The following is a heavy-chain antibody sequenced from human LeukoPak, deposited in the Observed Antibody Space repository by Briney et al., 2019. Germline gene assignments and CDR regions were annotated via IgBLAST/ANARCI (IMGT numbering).Heavy chain of an antibody. V-gene: IGHV1-69*01. Sequence: ASVKVSCKASGGTFSSYAISWVRQAPGQGLEWMGGIIPIFGTANYAQKFQGRVTITADESTSTAYMELSSLRSEDTAVYYCAREHYYGSGSYSTCYFDYWGQGTLVTVSS. D-gene: IGHD3-10*01. CDR2: IIPIFGTA. CDR1: GGTFSSYA. CDR3: AREHYYGSGSYSTCYFDY. J-gene: IGHJ4*02.